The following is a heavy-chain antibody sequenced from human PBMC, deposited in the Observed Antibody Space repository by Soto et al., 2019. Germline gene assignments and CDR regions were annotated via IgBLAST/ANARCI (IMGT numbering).Heavy chain of an antibody. J-gene: IGHJ4*02. D-gene: IGHD3-16*02. CDR1: GYTFICYS. Sequence: GXSGKASCKASGYTFICYSIHWVRQAPGQGLEWMGRINPNSGETNFAQTFRGRVTMTTDTSISTAFMELSRLTSDDTAVYYCARGGLYSYPYWGQGTLVTVSS. V-gene: IGHV1-2*02. CDR2: INPNSGET. CDR3: ARGGLYSYPY.